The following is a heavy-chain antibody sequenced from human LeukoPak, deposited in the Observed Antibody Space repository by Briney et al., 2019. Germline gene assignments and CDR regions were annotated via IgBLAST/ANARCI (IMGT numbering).Heavy chain of an antibody. D-gene: IGHD3-22*01. V-gene: IGHV4-39*01. CDR3: ASDSSGYYDPYAFGI. J-gene: IGHJ3*02. CDR1: GGSISSSSYY. Sequence: SETLSLTCTVSGGSISSSSYYWGWIRQPPGKGLEWIGSIYYSGSTYYNPSLKSRVTISVDTSKNQFSLKLSSATAADTAVYYCASDSSGYYDPYAFGIWGQGTMVTVSS. CDR2: IYYSGST.